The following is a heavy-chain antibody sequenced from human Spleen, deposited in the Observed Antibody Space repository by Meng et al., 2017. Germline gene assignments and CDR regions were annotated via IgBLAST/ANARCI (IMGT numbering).Heavy chain of an antibody. CDR1: DDSISSYYW. D-gene: IGHD3-10*01. CDR2: LYWDDDK. CDR3: AHTYYASGTYFDY. V-gene: IGHV2-5*08. J-gene: IGHJ4*02. Sequence: TLSLTCTVSDDSISSYYWNWIRQPPGKALEWIALLYWDDDKRYSPSLKSRLTITKDTSKNLVVFTMTNLDPVDTATYYCAHTYYASGTYFDYWGQGTLVTVSS.